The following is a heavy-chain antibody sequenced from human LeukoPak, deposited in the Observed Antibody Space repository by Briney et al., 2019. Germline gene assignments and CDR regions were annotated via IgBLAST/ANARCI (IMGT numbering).Heavy chain of an antibody. J-gene: IGHJ5*02. CDR1: GFTFRSYA. D-gene: IGHD2-21*01. CDR3: ARVRVAGDLRREFDP. Sequence: PGGSLRPSCAASGFTFRSYAMNWVRQAPGKGLEWVSAISGSGGATYYADSVKGRFTISRDNSKNTLFLQMNSLRAEDTAVYYCARVRVAGDLRREFDPWGHGTLVTVSS. V-gene: IGHV3-23*01. CDR2: ISGSGGAT.